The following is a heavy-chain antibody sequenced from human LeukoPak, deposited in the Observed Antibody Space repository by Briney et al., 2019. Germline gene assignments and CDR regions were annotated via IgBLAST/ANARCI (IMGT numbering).Heavy chain of an antibody. Sequence: GASVKVSCKASGYTFTGYYMHWVRQAPGQGLEWMGWINPNSGGTNYAQKFQGRVTMTRDTSISTAYMELSRLRSDDTAVYYCARPHLAAAGYYFDYWGQGTLVTVSS. CDR1: GYTFTGYY. V-gene: IGHV1-2*02. CDR2: INPNSGGT. D-gene: IGHD6-13*01. J-gene: IGHJ4*02. CDR3: ARPHLAAAGYYFDY.